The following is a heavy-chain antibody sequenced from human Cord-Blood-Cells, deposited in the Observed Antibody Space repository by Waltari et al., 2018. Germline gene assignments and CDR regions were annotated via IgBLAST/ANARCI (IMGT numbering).Heavy chain of an antibody. CDR2: HNHSGSP. V-gene: IGHV4-34*01. CDR3: ATRHGYSSSWYYFQH. D-gene: IGHD6-13*01. CDR1: GGSFSGYY. J-gene: IGHJ1*01. Sequence: QVQLQQWGAGLLKPSEPLSLTCAVYGGSFSGYYWSWIRQPPGKGLEWIGEHNHSGSPNYNPSLKSRVTISVDTSKNQFSLKLSSVTAADTAVYYCATRHGYSSSWYYFQHWGQGTLVTVSS.